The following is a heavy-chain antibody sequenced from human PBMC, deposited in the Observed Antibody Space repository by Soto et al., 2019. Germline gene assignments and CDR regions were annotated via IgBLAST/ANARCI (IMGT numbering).Heavy chain of an antibody. D-gene: IGHD1-26*01. CDR1: GGSISSYY. V-gene: IGHV4-59*01. Sequence: QVQLQESGPGLVKPSETLSLTCTVSGGSISSYYWSWIRQPPGKGLEWIGYIYFSGSTNYNPSLKRRVTFPVATPKNQSSLRLSSVTAADTALSYCASTTYSGSYLDWYFDLWGRGTLVTVSS. CDR3: ASTTYSGSYLDWYFDL. CDR2: IYFSGST. J-gene: IGHJ2*01.